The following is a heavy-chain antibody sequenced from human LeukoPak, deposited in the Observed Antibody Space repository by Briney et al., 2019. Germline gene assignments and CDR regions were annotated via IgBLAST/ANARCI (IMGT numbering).Heavy chain of an antibody. J-gene: IGHJ3*02. V-gene: IGHV3-30*18. Sequence: GRPLRFSWAAGGFTFSSCGRRGVRQAPGRGLGGVAVFSYDGSNKYYADSVKGRFTISRDNSKNTLYLQMNSLRAEDTAVYYCAKDRTGATGDAFDIWGQGTMVTVSS. CDR1: GFTFSSCG. D-gene: IGHD1-26*01. CDR3: AKDRTGATGDAFDI. CDR2: FSYDGSNK.